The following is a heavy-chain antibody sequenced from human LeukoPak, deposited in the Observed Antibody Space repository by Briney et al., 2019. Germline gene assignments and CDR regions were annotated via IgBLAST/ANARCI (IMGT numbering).Heavy chain of an antibody. CDR2: IYYSGST. V-gene: IGHV4-59*08. Sequence: SETLSLTCTVSGASIRSYYWSWIRQSPGKGLEWIGYIYYSGSTNYNPSLKSRVTISVDTSKNQFSLRLSSVTAADTAVYYCARYYGAGSYSAYYYFGMDVWGQGTTVTVSS. D-gene: IGHD3-10*01. J-gene: IGHJ6*02. CDR1: GASIRSYY. CDR3: ARYYGAGSYSAYYYFGMDV.